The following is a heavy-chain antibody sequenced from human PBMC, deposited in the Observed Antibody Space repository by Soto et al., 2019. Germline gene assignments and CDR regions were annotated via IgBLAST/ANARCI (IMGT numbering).Heavy chain of an antibody. V-gene: IGHV1-24*01. Sequence: GASVKVSCKVSGYTLTELSMHWVRQAPGKGHEWMGGFDPEDGETIYAQKLQGRVTMTEDTSTDTAYMELSSLRSEDTAVYYCARDLLRDRRLLVVVAATHDAFDIWGQGTMVTVS. J-gene: IGHJ3*02. D-gene: IGHD2-15*01. CDR2: FDPEDGET. CDR1: GYTLTELS. CDR3: ARDLLRDRRLLVVVAATHDAFDI.